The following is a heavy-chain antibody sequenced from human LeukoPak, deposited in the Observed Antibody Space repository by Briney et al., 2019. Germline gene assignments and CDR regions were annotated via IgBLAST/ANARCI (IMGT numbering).Heavy chain of an antibody. J-gene: IGHJ4*02. CDR1: GYTFTGYY. V-gene: IGHV1-2*02. CDR2: INPNSGGT. D-gene: IGHD5-18*01. Sequence: ASVKVSCKASGYTFTGYYMHWVRQAPGQGLEWMGWINPNSGGTNYAQKFQGRVTMTRDTSISTAYMELSRLRSDDTAVYYCAKDGLQLWKLQQYYFDYWGQGTLVTVSS. CDR3: AKDGLQLWKLQQYYFDY.